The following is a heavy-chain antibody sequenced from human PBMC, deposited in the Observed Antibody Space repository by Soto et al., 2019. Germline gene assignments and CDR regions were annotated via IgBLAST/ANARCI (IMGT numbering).Heavy chain of an antibody. D-gene: IGHD3-22*01. Sequence: SETLSLTCTVSAGSITTSYWSWIRQPLGKALEWIGYISYRGSTNYNPSPKSRLTISIDTSKSQISLKLTSMTTADTAVYYCASSGIVGREVNTWFDPWGQGTLVTVSS. CDR3: ASSGIVGREVNTWFDP. J-gene: IGHJ5*02. V-gene: IGHV4-59*01. CDR1: AGSITTSY. CDR2: ISYRGST.